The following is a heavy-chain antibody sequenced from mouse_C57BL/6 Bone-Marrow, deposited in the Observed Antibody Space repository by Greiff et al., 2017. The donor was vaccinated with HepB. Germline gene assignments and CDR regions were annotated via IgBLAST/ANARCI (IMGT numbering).Heavy chain of an antibody. D-gene: IGHD1-1*01. CDR2: IYPSDSET. Sequence: QVQLQQPGAELVRPGSSVKLSCKASGYTFTSYWMDWVKQRPGQGLEWIGNIYPSDSETHYNQKFKDKATLTVDKSSSTAYMELNSLTSEDSAVYYCARSGTVVAPDWFAYWGQGTLVTVSA. V-gene: IGHV1-61*01. CDR1: GYTFTSYW. CDR3: ARSGTVVAPDWFAY. J-gene: IGHJ3*01.